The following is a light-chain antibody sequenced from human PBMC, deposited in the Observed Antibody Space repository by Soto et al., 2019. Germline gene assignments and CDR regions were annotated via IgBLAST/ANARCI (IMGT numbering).Light chain of an antibody. CDR2: DAS. CDR3: QQYNSYFAWT. J-gene: IGKJ1*01. CDR1: QSISSW. V-gene: IGKV1-5*01. Sequence: TRLIPPPSSQSASVEDRVSIXXRDSQSISSWLAWYQQKPGKAPKLXXYDASSLESGVPSRFSGSGSGTEFTLTISSLQPDDFATYYCQQYNSYFAWTFGRGTKVDI.